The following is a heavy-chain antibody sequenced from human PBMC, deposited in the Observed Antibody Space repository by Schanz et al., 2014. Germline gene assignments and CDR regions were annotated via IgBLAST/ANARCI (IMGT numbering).Heavy chain of an antibody. J-gene: IGHJ6*02. CDR2: IYYSGST. D-gene: IGHD1-1*01. CDR3: ARGGRTTYNYYYGMDV. Sequence: QVQLQESGPGLVKPSETLSLTCTVSGDSISGSYWSWIRQPPGKGLEWIVYIYYSGSTYYNPSLKGRVTISVNTSKNQFSLKLSSVTAADTAVYYCARGGRTTYNYYYGMDVWGQGTTVTVSS. V-gene: IGHV4-59*12. CDR1: GDSISGSY.